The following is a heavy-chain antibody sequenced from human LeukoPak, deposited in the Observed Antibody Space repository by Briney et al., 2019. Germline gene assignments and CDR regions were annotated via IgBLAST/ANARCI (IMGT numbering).Heavy chain of an antibody. Sequence: PSETLPLTCAVYGGSFSGYYWSWIRQPPGKGLEWIGVINHSGSINYNPSLKSRVTISVDTSKNQYSLKLSSVTAADTAVYYCARDVTTPSPVDYWGQGTLVTVSS. CDR3: ARDVTTPSPVDY. V-gene: IGHV4-34*01. D-gene: IGHD4-11*01. J-gene: IGHJ4*02. CDR1: GGSFSGYY. CDR2: INHSGSI.